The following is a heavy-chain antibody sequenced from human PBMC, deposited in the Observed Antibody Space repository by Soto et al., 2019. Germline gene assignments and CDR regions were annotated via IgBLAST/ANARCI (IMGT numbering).Heavy chain of an antibody. CDR2: VYYSGTT. CDR1: GGPIGTYY. Sequence: PSETLSLTCTVSGGPIGTYYWNWIRQPPGKGLEWIGFVYYSGTTNYNPSLQSRVSISLDSSKKQFSLNLRSVTAAGTALYYCARSGSYHGKGPRGPYFDHWGQGSRVTVFS. CDR3: ARSGSYHGKGPRGPYFDH. J-gene: IGHJ4*02. V-gene: IGHV4-59*01. D-gene: IGHD1-26*01.